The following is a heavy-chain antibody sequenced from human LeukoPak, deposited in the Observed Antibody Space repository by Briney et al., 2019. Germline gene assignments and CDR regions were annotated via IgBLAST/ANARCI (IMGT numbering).Heavy chain of an antibody. Sequence: SGGSLRLSCAASGFTLSHYYMTWIRQAPGKGLEWLSCISSSGDTIYYADSVKGRFTVSRDNAENSLYLQMNSLRAEDTAMYYCARQGSEIDYWGQGTLVTVSS. CDR1: GFTLSHYY. CDR3: ARQGSEIDY. CDR2: ISSSGDTI. V-gene: IGHV3-11*01. J-gene: IGHJ4*02.